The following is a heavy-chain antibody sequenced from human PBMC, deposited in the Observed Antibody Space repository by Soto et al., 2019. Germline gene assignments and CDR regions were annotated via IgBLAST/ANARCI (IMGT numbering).Heavy chain of an antibody. V-gene: IGHV1-3*01. CDR2: INAGNGNT. CDR1: GYTFTSYA. Sequence: QVQLVQSGAEVKKPGASVKVSCKASGYTFTSYAMHWVRQAPGQRLEWMGWINAGNGNTKYSQKFQGRVTITRDTSASTADMELSSLRADDTDVYYCARGVRNYFDYWGQGTLVTVSS. J-gene: IGHJ4*02. CDR3: ARGVRNYFDY. D-gene: IGHD1-1*01.